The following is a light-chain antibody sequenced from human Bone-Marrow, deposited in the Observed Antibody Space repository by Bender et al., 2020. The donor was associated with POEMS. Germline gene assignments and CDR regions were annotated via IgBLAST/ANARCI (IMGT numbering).Light chain of an antibody. CDR2: EVS. CDR3: SSYTSSRTLV. V-gene: IGLV2-14*01. J-gene: IGLJ2*01. Sequence: QSALTQPRSVSGSPGQSVTISCTGTSRDVGGYDYVSWYQHHPGKAPKLMIYEVSHRPSGVSNRFSGSKSGNTASLSISGLQAEDEADYYCSSYTSSRTLVFGGGTKLTVL. CDR1: SRDVGGYDY.